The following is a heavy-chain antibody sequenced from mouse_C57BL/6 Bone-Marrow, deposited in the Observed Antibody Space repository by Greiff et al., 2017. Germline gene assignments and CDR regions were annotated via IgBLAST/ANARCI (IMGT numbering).Heavy chain of an antibody. CDR2: INPNNGGT. Sequence: EVQLQQSGPELVKPGASVKIPCKASGYTFTDYNMDWVKQSHGKSLEWIGDINPNNGGTIYNQKFKGKATLTVAKSSSTAYMELRSLTSEDTAVYYCAREGLGGGFDYWGQGTTLTVSS. CDR1: GYTFTDYN. D-gene: IGHD4-1*01. J-gene: IGHJ2*01. CDR3: AREGLGGGFDY. V-gene: IGHV1-18*01.